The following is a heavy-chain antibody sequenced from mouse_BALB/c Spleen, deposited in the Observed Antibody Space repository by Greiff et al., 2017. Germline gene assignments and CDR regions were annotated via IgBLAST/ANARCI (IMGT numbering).Heavy chain of an antibody. V-gene: IGHV1-15*01. J-gene: IGHJ2*01. CDR1: GYTFTDYE. CDR2: IDPETGGT. CDR3: TRDDGNDY. Sequence: QVQLKESGAELVRPGASVTLSCKASGYTFTDYEMHWVKQTPVHGLEWIGAIDPETGGTAYNQKFKGKATLTADKSSSTAYMELRSLTSEDSAVYYCTRDDGNDYWGQGTTLTVSS. D-gene: IGHD2-3*01.